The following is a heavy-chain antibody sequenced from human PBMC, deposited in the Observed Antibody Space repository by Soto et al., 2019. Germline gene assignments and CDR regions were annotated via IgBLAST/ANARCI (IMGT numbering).Heavy chain of an antibody. D-gene: IGHD5-18*01. CDR3: AREYVDTAMVRG. CDR2: IYYSGST. V-gene: IGHV4-61*01. J-gene: IGHJ4*02. Sequence: TSETLSLTCTVSGGSVSSGSYYWSWIRQPPGKGLEWIGYIYYSGSTSYNPSLKSRVTISVDTSKNQFSLKLSSVTAADTAVYYCAREYVDTAMVRGWGQGTLVTVSS. CDR1: GGSVSSGSYY.